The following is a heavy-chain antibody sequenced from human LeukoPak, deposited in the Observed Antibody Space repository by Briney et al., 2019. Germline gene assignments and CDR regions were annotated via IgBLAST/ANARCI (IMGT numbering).Heavy chain of an antibody. CDR2: ISSSSSTI. CDR3: ARDNGYSYENWFDP. D-gene: IGHD5-18*01. CDR1: GFTFSSYS. Sequence: PGGSLRLSXAASGFTFSSYSMNWVRQAPGKGLEWVSYISSSSSTIYYADSVKGRFTISRDNAKNSLYLQMNSLRAEDTAVYYCARDNGYSYENWFDPWGQGTLVTVSS. V-gene: IGHV3-48*01. J-gene: IGHJ5*02.